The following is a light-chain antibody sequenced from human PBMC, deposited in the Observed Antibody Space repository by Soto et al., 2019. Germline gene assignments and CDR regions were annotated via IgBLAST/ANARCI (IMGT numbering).Light chain of an antibody. CDR1: QSISTN. V-gene: IGKV3-20*01. J-gene: IGKJ1*01. Sequence: TQSPATLSVSPGERVSLSCRASQSISTNLAWYQQKPGQAPRLLIFGASIRDTGIPDRFSGSGSGTDFTLTISRLEPEDFAVYHCQQYGSSPTTXGQGTKVDIK. CDR2: GAS. CDR3: QQYGSSPTT.